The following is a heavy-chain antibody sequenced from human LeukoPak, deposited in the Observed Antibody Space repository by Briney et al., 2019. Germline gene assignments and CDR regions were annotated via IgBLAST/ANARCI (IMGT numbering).Heavy chain of an antibody. CDR2: IIPIFGTA. V-gene: IGHV1-69*05. CDR1: GGTFSSYA. CDR3: ARLDVNDSSGDLFDY. Sequence: ALVKVSCKASGGTFSSYAISWVRQAPGQGLEWMGRIIPIFGTANYAKKFQGRVTITTDESTSTAYMELSSLRSEDTAVYYCARLDVNDSSGDLFDYWGQGTLVTVSS. D-gene: IGHD3-22*01. J-gene: IGHJ4*02.